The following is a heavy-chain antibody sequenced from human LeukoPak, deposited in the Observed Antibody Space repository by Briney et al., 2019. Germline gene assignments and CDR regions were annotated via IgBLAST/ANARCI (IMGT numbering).Heavy chain of an antibody. D-gene: IGHD2-21*02. CDR1: GFTFSSYS. J-gene: IGHJ5*02. V-gene: IGHV3-21*01. CDR3: AREVTDT. Sequence: SGRSLRLSCAASGFTFSSYSMNWVRQAPGKGLEWVSSISSSSSYISYADSVKGRFTISRDNTKNSLYLQMNSLRAEDTAVYYCAREVTDTWGQGTLVTVSS. CDR2: ISSSSSYI.